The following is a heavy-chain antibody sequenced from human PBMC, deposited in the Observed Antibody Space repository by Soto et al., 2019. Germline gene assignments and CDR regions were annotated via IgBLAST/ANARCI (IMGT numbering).Heavy chain of an antibody. V-gene: IGHV1-18*01. CDR1: GYTFTSYG. CDR2: ISAYNGNT. D-gene: IGHD2-2*01. Sequence: ASVKVSCKASGYTFTSYGISWVRQAPGQGLEWMGWISAYNGNTNYAQKLQGRVTMTTDTSTSTAYMELRSLRSEDTAVYYCAKAGYCSSATCATRYYYMDVWGKGTTVTVSS. CDR3: AKAGYCSSATCATRYYYMDV. J-gene: IGHJ6*03.